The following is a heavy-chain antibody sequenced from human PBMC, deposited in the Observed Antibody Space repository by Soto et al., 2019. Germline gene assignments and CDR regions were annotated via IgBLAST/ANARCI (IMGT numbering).Heavy chain of an antibody. CDR2: ISSSGSFM. CDR1: GFSFSSDS. D-gene: IGHD1-7*01. Sequence: EAQLVESGGGLVKPGGSLRLSCAASGFSFSSDSMGWVRQAPGKGLEWVSSISSSGSFMNYADSVKGRFTISRDNAKNSLYLQMTSLKDEDTAVYYCARDPPTGSTLDWFDSWGQGTLVTVSS. V-gene: IGHV3-21*01. J-gene: IGHJ5*01. CDR3: ARDPPTGSTLDWFDS.